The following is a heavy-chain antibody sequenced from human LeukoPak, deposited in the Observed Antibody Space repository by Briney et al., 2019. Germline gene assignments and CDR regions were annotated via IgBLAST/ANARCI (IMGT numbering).Heavy chain of an antibody. CDR1: GFTFSSYW. J-gene: IGHJ4*02. Sequence: GGSLRLSCAASGFTFSSYWMSWVRQAPGKGLEWVANIKQDGSEKYYVDSVKGRFTISRDNAKNSLYLQMNSLRAEDTAVYYCAANTYYYDSSGGYYFDYWGQGTLVTVSS. CDR3: AANTYYYDSSGGYYFDY. V-gene: IGHV3-7*01. D-gene: IGHD3-22*01. CDR2: IKQDGSEK.